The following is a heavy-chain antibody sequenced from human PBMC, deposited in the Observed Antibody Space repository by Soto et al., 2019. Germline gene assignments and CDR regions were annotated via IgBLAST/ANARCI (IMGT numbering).Heavy chain of an antibody. CDR2: INHSGST. D-gene: IGHD2-15*01. V-gene: IGHV4-34*01. Sequence: SENLSLTCAVYGGSFSGYYWSWIRQPPGKGLEWIGEINHSGSTNYNPSLKSRVTISVDTSKNQFSLKLSSVTAADTAVYYCARNRYCSGGSCYLAFAIWGQGTMVTVSS. CDR3: ARNRYCSGGSCYLAFAI. CDR1: GGSFSGYY. J-gene: IGHJ3*02.